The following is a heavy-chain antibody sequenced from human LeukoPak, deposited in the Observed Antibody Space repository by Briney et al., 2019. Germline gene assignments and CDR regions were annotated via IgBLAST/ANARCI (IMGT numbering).Heavy chain of an antibody. D-gene: IGHD2-21*02. V-gene: IGHV3-23*01. CDR2: INTRGDRT. CDR1: GFTFKNYG. Sequence: GGSLRLSCAASGFTFKNYGMAWVRQAPGKGLEWVSTINTRGDRTYYADSVKGRFTIARDNSKNTMYLEINSLRAEDTAVYYCTKREDCGGDCPYYFGNWGQGTLVTVSS. J-gene: IGHJ4*02. CDR3: TKREDCGGDCPYYFGN.